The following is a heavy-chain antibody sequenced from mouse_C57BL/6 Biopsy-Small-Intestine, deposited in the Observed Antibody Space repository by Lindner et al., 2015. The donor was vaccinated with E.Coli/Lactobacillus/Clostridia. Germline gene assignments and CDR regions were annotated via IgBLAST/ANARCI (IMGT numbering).Heavy chain of an antibody. CDR2: INPSSGYT. Sequence: VQLQESGAELARPGASVKMSCKASGYTFTSYTMHWVKQRPGQGLEWIGYINPSSGYTTYNQKFKDKATLTTDKSSSTAYMQLNSLTSEDSAVYYCTRDFYFDYWGQGTTLTVSS. V-gene: IGHV1-4*01. CDR3: TRDFYFDY. J-gene: IGHJ2*01. CDR1: GYTFTSYT.